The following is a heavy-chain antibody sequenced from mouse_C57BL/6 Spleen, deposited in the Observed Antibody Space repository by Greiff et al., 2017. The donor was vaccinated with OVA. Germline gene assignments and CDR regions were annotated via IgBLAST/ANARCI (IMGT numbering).Heavy chain of an antibody. V-gene: IGHV5-4*01. J-gene: IGHJ2*01. Sequence: EVKVVESGGGLVKPGGSLKLSCAASGFTFSSYAMSWVRQTPEKRLEWVATISDGGSYTYYPDNVKGRFTISRDNAKNNLYLQMSHLKSEDTAMYYCARDRVWYFDYWGQGTTLTVSS. CDR2: ISDGGSYT. CDR1: GFTFSSYA. CDR3: ARDRVWYFDY. D-gene: IGHD2-10*02.